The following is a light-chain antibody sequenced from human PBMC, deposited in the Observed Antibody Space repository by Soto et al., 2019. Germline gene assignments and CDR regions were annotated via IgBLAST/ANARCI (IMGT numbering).Light chain of an antibody. CDR2: KAS. V-gene: IGKV1-5*03. Sequence: DIQMTQSPSTLSASVGDRVTITCRASQSIGSWLAWYQQKPGKAPKLLIYKASSLESGVPSRFSGSGSGTQFTLTISSLQPDDFASYYCQQNGSYSPWTFGQGPKVEIK. CDR3: QQNGSYSPWT. CDR1: QSIGSW. J-gene: IGKJ1*01.